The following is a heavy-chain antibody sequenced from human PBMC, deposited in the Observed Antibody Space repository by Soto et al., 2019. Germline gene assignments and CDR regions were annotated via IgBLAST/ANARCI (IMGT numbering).Heavy chain of an antibody. V-gene: IGHV3-33*01. CDR2: IWYDGSNK. CDR3: ARDPSRISGYEYIFDY. D-gene: IGHD5-12*01. CDR1: GFTFSSYG. J-gene: IGHJ4*02. Sequence: GGSLRLSCAASGFTFSSYGMHWVRQAPGKGLEWVAVIWYDGSNKYYADSVKGRFTISRDNSKNTLYLQMNSLRAEDTAVYYCARDPSRISGYEYIFDYWGQGTLVTVSS.